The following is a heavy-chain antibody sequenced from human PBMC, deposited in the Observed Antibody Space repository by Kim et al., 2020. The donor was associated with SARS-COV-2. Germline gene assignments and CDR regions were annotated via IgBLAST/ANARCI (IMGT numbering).Heavy chain of an antibody. V-gene: IGHV4-59*01. J-gene: IGHJ4*02. CDR3: ARRAGGYSGSDYFDN. D-gene: IGHD3-10*01. CDR2: IYHSGST. Sequence: SETLSLTCTVSGGSINNYYWSWIRQPTGKTLEWIGYIYHSGSTNYNPSLRSRVTMSVDTPKNQFSLKLNSVTAADTAVYYCARRAGGYSGSDYFDNWGQG. CDR1: GGSINNYY.